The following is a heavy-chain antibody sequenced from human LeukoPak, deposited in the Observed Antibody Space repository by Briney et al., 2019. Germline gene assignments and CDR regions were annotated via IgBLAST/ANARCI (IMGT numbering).Heavy chain of an antibody. CDR3: AKDPALRAKYYYDY. CDR2: ISGSGGST. CDR1: GFTFSSYA. D-gene: IGHD2/OR15-2a*01. Sequence: GGSLRLSCAASGFTFSSYAMSWVRRAPGKGLEWVSAISGSGGSTYYADSVKGRFTISRDNSKNTLYLQMNSLRAEDTAVYYCAKDPALRAKYYYDYWGQGTLVTVSS. J-gene: IGHJ4*02. V-gene: IGHV3-23*01.